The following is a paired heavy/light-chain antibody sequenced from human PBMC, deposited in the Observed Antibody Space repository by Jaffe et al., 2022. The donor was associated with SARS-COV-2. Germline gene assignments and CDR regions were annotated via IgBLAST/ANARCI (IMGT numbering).Light chain of an antibody. CDR2: KVF. CDR3: MQGTHWYT. V-gene: IGKV2-30*01. J-gene: IGKJ2*01. CDR1: QSLVDSDGDTY. Sequence: DVVMTQSPLSLPVTLGQPASISCRSSQSLVDSDGDTYLNWFQQRPGQSPRRLIYKVFNRDSGVPDRFSGSGSGTDFTLKISRVEAEDVGVYYCMQGTHWYTFGQGTKLEI.
Heavy chain of an antibody. Sequence: QVLLVQSGAEVKKPGASVKVSCKTSGYTFTTYYMHWVRQAPGQGLEWMGIINPTGGSTTYAKKFQGRVTVTRDTSTSTVYMELISLSSDDTAVYYCAREANMDVWGQGTTVTVSS. CDR3: AREANMDV. V-gene: IGHV1-46*01. CDR2: INPTGGST. CDR1: GYTFTTYY. J-gene: IGHJ6*02.